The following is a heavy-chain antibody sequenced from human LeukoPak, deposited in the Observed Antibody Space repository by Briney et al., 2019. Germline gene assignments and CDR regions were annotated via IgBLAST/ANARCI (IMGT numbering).Heavy chain of an antibody. V-gene: IGHV3-21*01. CDR2: ISSRSTHI. D-gene: IGHD2-21*01. Sequence: PGGSLRHSCAASGFAFSTYTMNWVRQAPGKELEWVSSISSRSTHIYYADSVKGRFIISRDKAKNSLYLQMNSLRAEDTALYYCTRAKPGEHSYFDIYVWGKGTTVSLSS. CDR1: GFAFSTYT. J-gene: IGHJ6*04. CDR3: TRAKPGEHSYFDIYV.